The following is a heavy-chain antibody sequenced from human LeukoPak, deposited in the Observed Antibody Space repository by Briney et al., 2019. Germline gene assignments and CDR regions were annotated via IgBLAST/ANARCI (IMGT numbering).Heavy chain of an antibody. V-gene: IGHV3-30*02. Sequence: GGSLRLSCAASGFTFSSYGMHWVRQAPGKGLEWVAFIRYDGSNKYYADSVKGRFTISRDNSKNTLYLQMNSLRAEDTAVYYCAKNHYGDPDNWFDPWGQGTLVTVSS. CDR2: IRYDGSNK. J-gene: IGHJ5*02. D-gene: IGHD4-17*01. CDR3: AKNHYGDPDNWFDP. CDR1: GFTFSSYG.